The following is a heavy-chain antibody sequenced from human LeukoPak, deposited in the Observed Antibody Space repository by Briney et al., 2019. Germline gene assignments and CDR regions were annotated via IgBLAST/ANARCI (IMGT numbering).Heavy chain of an antibody. V-gene: IGHV1-2*02. CDR1: GYTFTGYY. CDR2: INPNSGGT. J-gene: IGHJ5*02. D-gene: IGHD5-18*01. CDR3: ARSPGLDTAVVNRP. Sequence: ASVKVSCKTSGYTFTGYYIHWVRQAPGQGLEWMGWINPNSGGTNYAQNFQGRVTMTRDTSINTAYMELGRLRSDDTAVYYWARSPGLDTAVVNRPWGQGTLITVSS.